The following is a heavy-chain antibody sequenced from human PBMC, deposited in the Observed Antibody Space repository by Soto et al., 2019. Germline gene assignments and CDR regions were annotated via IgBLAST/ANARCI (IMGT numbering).Heavy chain of an antibody. Sequence: ATQTLTLTLTISGFSLSTSGMCVSWIRQPPGKALEWLALIDWDDDKYYSTSLKTRLTISKDTSKNQVVLTMTNMDPVDTATYYCARIRRWWGFFDYWGQGTLVTVSS. CDR2: IDWDDDK. V-gene: IGHV2-70*01. CDR1: GFSLSTSGMC. D-gene: IGHD2-21*01. CDR3: ARIRRWWGFFDY. J-gene: IGHJ4*02.